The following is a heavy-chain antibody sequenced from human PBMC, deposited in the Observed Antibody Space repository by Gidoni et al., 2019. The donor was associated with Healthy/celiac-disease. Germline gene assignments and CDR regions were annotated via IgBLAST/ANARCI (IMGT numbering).Heavy chain of an antibody. J-gene: IGHJ6*02. CDR3: ARARIAAAGPVGYYYGMDV. D-gene: IGHD6-13*01. V-gene: IGHV4-4*02. Sequence: QVQLQESGPGLVKPSGALSLTCAVSGGSVSSSNWWGWVRQPPGKGLEWIGEIYHSGSTNYNPSLKSRVTISVDKSKNQFSLKLSSVTAADTAVYYCARARIAAAGPVGYYYGMDVWGQGTTVTVSS. CDR1: GGSVSSSNW. CDR2: IYHSGST.